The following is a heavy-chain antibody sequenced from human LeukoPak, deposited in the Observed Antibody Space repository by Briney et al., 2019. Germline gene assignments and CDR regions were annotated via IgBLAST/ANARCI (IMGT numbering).Heavy chain of an antibody. J-gene: IGHJ5*01. Sequence: PGGSLRLSCAASGFTFSSYAMRWVRQAPGNGLEWVSGISGSGGTTYYADSVKGRFTISRDNSRDTLFLQMNSLRGGDTAVYYCTKDSAAYSNSLNFESWGQGTLVTVS. CDR2: ISGSGGTT. V-gene: IGHV3-23*01. CDR1: GFTFSSYA. D-gene: IGHD6-13*01. CDR3: TKDSAAYSNSLNFES.